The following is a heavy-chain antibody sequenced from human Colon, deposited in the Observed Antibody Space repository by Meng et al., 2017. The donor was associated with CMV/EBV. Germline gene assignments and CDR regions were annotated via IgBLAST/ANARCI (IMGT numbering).Heavy chain of an antibody. CDR1: GFTFSDYY. Sequence: CAASGFTFSDYYMSWIRQAPGKGLEWVSYISSSGSTIYYADSVKGRFTISRDNAKNSLYLQMNSLRAEDTAVYYCARAWSGFNWFDPWGQGTLVTVSS. CDR2: ISSSGSTI. D-gene: IGHD3-3*01. V-gene: IGHV3-11*04. J-gene: IGHJ5*02. CDR3: ARAWSGFNWFDP.